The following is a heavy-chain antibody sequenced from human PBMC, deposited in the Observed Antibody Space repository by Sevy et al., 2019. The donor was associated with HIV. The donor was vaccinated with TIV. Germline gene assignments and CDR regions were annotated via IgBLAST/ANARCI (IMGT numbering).Heavy chain of an antibody. CDR1: GFSFTTSD. Sequence: GGSLRLSCAASGFSFTTSDMHWVRQAPGKGLEWVAYVRNDGSNKYYADSVRDRFTISRDSPKNTLYLQMNSLRDEDKAIYYCARGRKTTEEWLEELDYYYGLDVWGQGTTVTVSS. CDR3: ARGRKTTEEWLEELDYYYGLDV. V-gene: IGHV3-30*02. CDR2: VRNDGSNK. J-gene: IGHJ6*02. D-gene: IGHD2-8*01.